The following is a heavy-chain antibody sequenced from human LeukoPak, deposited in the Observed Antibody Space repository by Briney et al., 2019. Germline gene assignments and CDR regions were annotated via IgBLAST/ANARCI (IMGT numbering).Heavy chain of an antibody. CDR3: VRQSRIFGVTRPGYMDV. J-gene: IGHJ6*03. CDR1: GGSINTNTFF. Sequence: SETLSLTCGVSGGSINTNTFFWGWIRQPPGKGLEWIGNVFYSGNTMYNPSLKSRVTMSIDTSKSQFSLSLSSVSAADTAMYWCVRQSRIFGVTRPGYMDVWGKGIMVSVSS. D-gene: IGHD3-3*01. V-gene: IGHV4-39*01. CDR2: VFYSGNT.